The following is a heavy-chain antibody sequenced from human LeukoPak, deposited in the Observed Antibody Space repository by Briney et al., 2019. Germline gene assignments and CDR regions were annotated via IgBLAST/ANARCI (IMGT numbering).Heavy chain of an antibody. CDR3: ARDPHIVVVPAAMRGSYYYGMDV. J-gene: IGHJ6*02. V-gene: IGHV1-18*01. D-gene: IGHD2-2*01. Sequence: ASVKVSCKASGYTFTSYDINWMRQATGQGLEWMGWISAYNGNTNYAQKLQGRVTMTTDTSTSTAYMELRSLRSDDTAVYYCARDPHIVVVPAAMRGSYYYGMDVWGQGTTVTVSS. CDR2: ISAYNGNT. CDR1: GYTFTSYD.